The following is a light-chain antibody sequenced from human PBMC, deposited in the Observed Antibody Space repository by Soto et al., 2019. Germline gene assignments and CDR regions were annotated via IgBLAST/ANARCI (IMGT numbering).Light chain of an antibody. CDR2: AVI. Sequence: QSALTQPASVSGSPGQSITISCTGTSSDVGGYDFVSWYQHHPGKAPKLMIYAVIYRPSGVSNRFSGSKSGNTASLTISGLQAEDEAHYYCSSYTSSGGWVFGGGTKLTVL. J-gene: IGLJ3*02. V-gene: IGLV2-14*01. CDR1: SSDVGGYDF. CDR3: SSYTSSGGWV.